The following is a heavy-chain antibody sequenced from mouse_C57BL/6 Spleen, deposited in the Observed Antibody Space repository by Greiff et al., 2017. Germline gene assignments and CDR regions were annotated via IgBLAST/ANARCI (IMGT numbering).Heavy chain of an antibody. Sequence: QVHVKQSGAELVKPGASVKISCKASGYTFTDYYINWVKQRPGQGLEWIGKIGPGSGSTYYNEKFKGKATLTADKSSSTAYMQLSSLTSEDSAVYFCARSDWDGVYYAMDYWGQGTSVTVSS. V-gene: IGHV1-77*01. CDR3: ARSDWDGVYYAMDY. CDR1: GYTFTDYY. CDR2: IGPGSGST. D-gene: IGHD4-1*01. J-gene: IGHJ4*01.